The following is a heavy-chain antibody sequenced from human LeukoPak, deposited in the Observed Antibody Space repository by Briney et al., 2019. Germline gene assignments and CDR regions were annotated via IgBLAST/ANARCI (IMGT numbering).Heavy chain of an antibody. D-gene: IGHD4-17*01. CDR2: ISRSGGGT. J-gene: IGHJ2*01. Sequence: GGSLRLSCAASGFTFSNYAMNWVRQAPGKGLEWVSSISRSGGGTYYADSVKGRFTISRDNSKNTPYLQMNSLRAEDAAVYYCAKDATMTTDCYFDLWGRGTLVTVSS. CDR1: GFTFSNYA. CDR3: AKDATMTTDCYFDL. V-gene: IGHV3-23*01.